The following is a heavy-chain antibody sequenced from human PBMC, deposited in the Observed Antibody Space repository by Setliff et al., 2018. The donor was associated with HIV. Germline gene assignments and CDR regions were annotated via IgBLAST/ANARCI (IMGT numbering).Heavy chain of an antibody. J-gene: IGHJ6*03. CDR2: VNNSGGT. CDR1: GGSISTNSYY. V-gene: IGHV4-39*01. D-gene: IGHD5-18*01. CDR3: VRHTRDTSLAHYYYYIDV. Sequence: SETLSLTCTVSGGSISTNSYYWGWIRQSPGKGLEWVGNVNNSGGTNYNPSLKSRVSISVDTSKNQFSLNVNSVTAPDTAVYYCVRHTRDTSLAHYYYYIDVWGKGTTVTVS.